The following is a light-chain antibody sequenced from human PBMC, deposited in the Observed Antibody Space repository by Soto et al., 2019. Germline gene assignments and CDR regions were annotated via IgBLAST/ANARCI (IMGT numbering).Light chain of an antibody. CDR1: SGHNNYA. J-gene: IGLJ2*01. CDR2: VNSDGSH. V-gene: IGLV4-69*01. CDR3: QTWGTGIRVV. Sequence: QLVLTQSPSASASLGASVKLTCTLSSGHNNYAIAWHQQQPEKGPRFLMKVNSDGSHSKGDGIPDRFSGSSSGAERSLTISSLQSEDEADYYCQTWGTGIRVVFGGGTKLTVL.